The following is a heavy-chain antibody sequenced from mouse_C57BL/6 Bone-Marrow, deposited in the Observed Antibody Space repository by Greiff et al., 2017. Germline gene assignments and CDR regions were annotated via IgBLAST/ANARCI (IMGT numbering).Heavy chain of an antibody. J-gene: IGHJ3*01. Sequence: EVQLVESGGGLVQPGGSLKLSCAASGFTFSDYYMYWVRQTPEKRLEWVAYISNGGGSTSYPDTVKGRFTFSRDNAKDTLYLQMSRLKSEDTAMYYCARHSRWLLPFAYWGQGTLVTVSA. CDR3: ARHSRWLLPFAY. V-gene: IGHV5-12*01. D-gene: IGHD2-3*01. CDR2: ISNGGGST. CDR1: GFTFSDYY.